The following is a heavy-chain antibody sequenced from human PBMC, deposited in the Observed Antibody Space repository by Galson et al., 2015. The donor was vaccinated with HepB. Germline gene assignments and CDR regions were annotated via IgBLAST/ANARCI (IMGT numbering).Heavy chain of an antibody. V-gene: IGHV3-30*04. CDR2: ISNDGSNR. Sequence: SLRLSCAASGFTFSGYAMHWVRQAPGKGLEWVAAISNDGSNRYYADSVKGRFTISRDNSKNTLYMQMNSLRAEDTAVYYCASHIYWGQGTLVTVSS. CDR3: ASHIY. CDR1: GFTFSGYA. J-gene: IGHJ4*02.